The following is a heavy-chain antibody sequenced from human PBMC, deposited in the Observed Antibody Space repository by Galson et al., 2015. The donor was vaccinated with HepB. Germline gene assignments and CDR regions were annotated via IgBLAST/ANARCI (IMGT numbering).Heavy chain of an antibody. V-gene: IGHV1-18*01. D-gene: IGHD6-19*01. J-gene: IGHJ4*02. CDR3: ARDRYNSGWVHDY. CDR1: GYIFINNG. CDR2: ISTYIGHT. Sequence: SVNVSCKASGYIFINNGISWVRQAPVQGLEWLGWISTYIGHTNSAQKLQGRITMTTDTSTNTAYMELRSLRSDDTAVYFCARDRYNSGWVHDYWGQGTLVTVSS.